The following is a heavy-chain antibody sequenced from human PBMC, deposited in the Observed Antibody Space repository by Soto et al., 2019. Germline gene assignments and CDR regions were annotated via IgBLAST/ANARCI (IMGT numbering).Heavy chain of an antibody. D-gene: IGHD7-27*01. CDR1: GFTFSSYG. CDR3: AKDLGVGWFDP. V-gene: IGHV3-30*18. Sequence: GGSLRLSCAASGFTFSSYGMHWVRQAPGKGLEWVAVISYDGSNKYYADSVKGRFTISRDNSKNTLYLQMNSLRAEDTAVYYCAKDLGVGWFDPWGQGTLVTVSS. CDR2: ISYDGSNK. J-gene: IGHJ5*02.